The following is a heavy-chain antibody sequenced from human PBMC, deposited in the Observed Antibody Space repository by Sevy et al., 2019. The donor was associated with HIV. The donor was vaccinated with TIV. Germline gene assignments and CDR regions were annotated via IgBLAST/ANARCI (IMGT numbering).Heavy chain of an antibody. CDR1: GDSVSSNSAA. Sequence: SQTLSLTCAISGDSVSSNSAAWNWIRQSPSRGLEWLGRTYYRSKWYNDYAVSVKSRITINPDTSKNQFSLRLNSVTPEDTAVYYCARATLRAVAGTFDYWGQGTLVTVSS. D-gene: IGHD6-19*01. CDR2: TYYRSKWYN. V-gene: IGHV6-1*01. CDR3: ARATLRAVAGTFDY. J-gene: IGHJ4*02.